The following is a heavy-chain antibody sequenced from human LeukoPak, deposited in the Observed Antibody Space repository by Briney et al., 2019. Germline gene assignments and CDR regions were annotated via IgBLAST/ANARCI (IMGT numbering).Heavy chain of an antibody. V-gene: IGHV7-4-1*02. CDR3: AREILRLDI. CDR2: INTDTGSS. CDR1: GYTFTSYA. Sequence: GASVKVSCKASGYTFTSYAMNWVRQAPGQGLEWMGWINTDTGSSTYAQGFTGRFVFSVDTSVSTAYLQISSLKTEDTAVYYCAREILRLDIWGQGTMVTVSS. J-gene: IGHJ3*02.